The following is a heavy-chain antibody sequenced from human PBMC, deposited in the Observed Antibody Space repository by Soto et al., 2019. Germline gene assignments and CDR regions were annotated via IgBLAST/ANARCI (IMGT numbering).Heavy chain of an antibody. Sequence: VASVKVSCKTSGYTFTSYGVTWVRQAPGQGLEWMGWIRAYNGNTNYVQNLKDRVAMTTDPSTRTAYMELKSLKSDDSAVYFCARVFGDSDFRAVDYWGQGTLVTVSS. CDR1: GYTFTSYG. D-gene: IGHD2-21*01. CDR2: IRAYNGNT. V-gene: IGHV1-18*04. CDR3: ARVFGDSDFRAVDY. J-gene: IGHJ4*02.